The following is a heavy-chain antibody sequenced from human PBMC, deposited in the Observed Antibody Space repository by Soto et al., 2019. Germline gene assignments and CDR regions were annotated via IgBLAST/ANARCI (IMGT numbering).Heavy chain of an antibody. Sequence: ASVKVSCKASGVTFSRQDMRWVRQAPGQGLEWMGGIIPIFGTPQYAEKFQDRVTITADESTSTAYMELSSLTSEDTAVYYCAKNEARDGYSFDYWGQGTLVTVSS. V-gene: IGHV1-69*13. J-gene: IGHJ4*02. CDR1: GVTFSRQD. CDR2: IIPIFGTP. CDR3: AKNEARDGYSFDY. D-gene: IGHD5-12*01.